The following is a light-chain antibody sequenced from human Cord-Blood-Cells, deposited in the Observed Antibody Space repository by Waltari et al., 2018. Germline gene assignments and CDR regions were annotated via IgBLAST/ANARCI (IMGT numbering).Light chain of an antibody. Sequence: EIVLTQSPATLSLSPGERATLSCRASQSVSSYLAWYQQKPGQAPRLLIYDASNRATGIPARFSGSGSGKDFTITISSLEPEDFAVYYCQERSNWQITFGQGTRLEIK. CDR1: QSVSSY. J-gene: IGKJ5*01. CDR2: DAS. CDR3: QERSNWQIT. V-gene: IGKV3-11*01.